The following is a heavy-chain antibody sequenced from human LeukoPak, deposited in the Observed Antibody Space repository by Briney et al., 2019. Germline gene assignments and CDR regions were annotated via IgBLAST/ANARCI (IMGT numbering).Heavy chain of an antibody. D-gene: IGHD6-19*01. CDR3: AKGLGFLPQFDY. J-gene: IGHJ4*02. CDR2: ISNNGGTT. CDR1: GFTFITEA. V-gene: IGHV3-23*01. Sequence: GGSLRLSXXVSGFTFITEAMTWVRQAPGKGLEWVSTISNNGGTTYYADSVKGRFTISRDNSRNTVYLQMNSLRAEDTAFYYCAKGLGFLPQFDYWGQGTLVAVSS.